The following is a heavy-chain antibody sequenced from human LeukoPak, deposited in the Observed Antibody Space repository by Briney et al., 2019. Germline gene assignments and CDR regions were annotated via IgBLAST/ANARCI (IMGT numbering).Heavy chain of an antibody. CDR2: IYPSDSDT. D-gene: IGHD2-15*01. V-gene: IGHV5-51*01. CDR1: GSSFTSYW. Sequence: GGSLKISCKGSGSSFTSYWIGWVRQMPGKGLEWMGIIYPSDSDTRYSPSFQGQVTISADKSISTSYLQWSSLKASDTAMYYCARRCSLGGSCYRYWGQGTLVTVSS. CDR3: ARRCSLGGSCYRY. J-gene: IGHJ4*02.